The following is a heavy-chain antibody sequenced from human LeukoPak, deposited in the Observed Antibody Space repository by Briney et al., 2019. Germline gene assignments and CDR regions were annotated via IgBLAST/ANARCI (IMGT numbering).Heavy chain of an antibody. CDR2: IKQDGSEK. CDR1: GFTFSSYW. Sequence: GGSLRLSCAASGFTFSSYWMSWVRQAPGKGLEWVANIKQDGSEKYYVDSVKGRFTISRDNAKNSLYLQMNSLRAEDTAVYYCASENIVVAPEVEYYFDYWGQGTLVTVSS. J-gene: IGHJ4*02. V-gene: IGHV3-7*01. D-gene: IGHD2-2*01. CDR3: ASENIVVAPEVEYYFDY.